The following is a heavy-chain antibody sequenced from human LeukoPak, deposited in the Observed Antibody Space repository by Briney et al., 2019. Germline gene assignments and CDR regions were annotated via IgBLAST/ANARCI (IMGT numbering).Heavy chain of an antibody. Sequence: GASVKVSCEASGYTFTSYDINWVRQATGQGLEWMGWMNPNSGNTGYAQNFQGRVTMTRNTSISTAYMELSSLRSEDTAVYYCARADGSGSYSLPYYFDYWGQGTLVTVSS. CDR1: GYTFTSYD. CDR3: ARADGSGSYSLPYYFDY. CDR2: MNPNSGNT. J-gene: IGHJ4*02. V-gene: IGHV1-8*01. D-gene: IGHD3-10*01.